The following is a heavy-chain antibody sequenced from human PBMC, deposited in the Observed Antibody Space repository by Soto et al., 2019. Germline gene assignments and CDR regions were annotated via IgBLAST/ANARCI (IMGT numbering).Heavy chain of an antibody. J-gene: IGHJ5*02. CDR3: AAVVPPSGILERLGLDP. D-gene: IGHD3-3*01. Sequence: SVKVSCKASGFTFTTSGIHWVRQARGQGLEWMGWIVVGSGNTKYNQKFQERVTLTRDMATDTAYMDLRSLTSADTAIYYCAAVVPPSGILERLGLDPWGQGTLVTVSS. V-gene: IGHV1-58*02. CDR2: IVVGSGNT. CDR1: GFTFTTSG.